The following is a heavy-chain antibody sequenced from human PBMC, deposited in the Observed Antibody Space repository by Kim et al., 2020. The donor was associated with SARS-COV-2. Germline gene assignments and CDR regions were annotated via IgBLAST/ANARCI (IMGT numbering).Heavy chain of an antibody. CDR2: ISTTRDYT. J-gene: IGHJ4*01. V-gene: IGHV3-11*05. Sequence: GGSLRLSCVVSGFTFSDYYMSWVRQAPGKGLEWVSYISTTRDYTDYADSVKGRFTVSRDNAKNSLYLQMNSLRVEDTAVYYCVKDPAYAILSGYYDYWG. CDR1: GFTFSDYY. D-gene: IGHD3-9*01. CDR3: VKDPAYAILSGYYDY.